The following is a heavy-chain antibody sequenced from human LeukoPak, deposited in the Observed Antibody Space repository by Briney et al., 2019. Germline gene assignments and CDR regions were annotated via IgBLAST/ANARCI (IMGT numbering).Heavy chain of an antibody. V-gene: IGHV3-23*01. D-gene: IGHD4-17*01. Sequence: GGSLRLSCAASGFTFSSDAMTWVRQAPGKGLEWVSTITGSDDSTYYADSVKGRFTISRDNYKNTLYLQMNSLRAEDTAVYYCARDPNGNYVGAFDFQRWGLGTLVTVSS. CDR3: ARDPNGNYVGAFDFQR. CDR1: GFTFSSDA. CDR2: ITGSDDST. J-gene: IGHJ1*01.